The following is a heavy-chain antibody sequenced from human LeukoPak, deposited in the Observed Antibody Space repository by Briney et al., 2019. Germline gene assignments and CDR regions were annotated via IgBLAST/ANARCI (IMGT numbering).Heavy chain of an antibody. J-gene: IGHJ4*02. CDR1: RLTFSTYA. Sequence: PGGSLRLSCTASRLTFSTYAMNWVRQAPGKGLEWVSCISSGGDNTHYADSVKGRFTISRDNSKNTLYLQMNSLRADDTAIYYCVRRGYSYGVFDYWGQGTLVTVSS. CDR2: ISSGGDNT. CDR3: VRRGYSYGVFDY. D-gene: IGHD5-18*01. V-gene: IGHV3-23*01.